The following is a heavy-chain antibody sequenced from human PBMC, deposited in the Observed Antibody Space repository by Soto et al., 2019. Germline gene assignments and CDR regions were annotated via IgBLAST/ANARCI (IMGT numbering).Heavy chain of an antibody. J-gene: IGHJ4*02. CDR3: ARRSWGDVWSGYLPFDY. CDR2: IFSNDEK. V-gene: IGHV2-26*01. Sequence: LVNPTETLTLTCTVSGFSLSNARMGVSWIRQPPGKALEWLAHIFSNDEKSYSTSLKSRLTISKDTSKSQVVLTMTNMDPVETATHYCARRSWGDVWSGYLPFDYWGQGTLVTVSS. CDR1: GFSLSNARMG. D-gene: IGHD3-3*01.